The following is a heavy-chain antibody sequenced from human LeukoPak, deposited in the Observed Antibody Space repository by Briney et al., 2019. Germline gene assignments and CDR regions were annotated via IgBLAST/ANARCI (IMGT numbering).Heavy chain of an antibody. CDR3: ARGGYHYGSGSLINDY. D-gene: IGHD3-10*01. J-gene: IGHJ4*02. CDR1: GGSISSYY. V-gene: IGHV4-4*07. CDR2: IYTSGST. Sequence: SETLSLACTVSGGSISSYYWSWIRQPAGKGLEWIGRIYTSGSTNYNPSLKSRVTMSVDTSKNQFSLKLSSVTAADTAVYYCARGGYHYGSGSLINDYWGQGTLVTVSS.